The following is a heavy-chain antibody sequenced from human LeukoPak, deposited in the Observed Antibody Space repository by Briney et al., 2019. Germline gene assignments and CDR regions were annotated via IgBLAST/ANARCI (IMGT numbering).Heavy chain of an antibody. CDR1: GFTFSSYE. Sequence: SGGSLRLSWAASGFTFSSYEMNWVRQAPGKGLEWVSYISSSGSTIYYADSVKGRFTISRDNAKNSLYLQMNSLRAEDTAVYYCARGGEDIEVVLSNWFDPWGQGTLVTVSS. CDR2: ISSSGSTI. J-gene: IGHJ5*02. V-gene: IGHV3-48*03. D-gene: IGHD2-2*01. CDR3: ARGGEDIEVVLSNWFDP.